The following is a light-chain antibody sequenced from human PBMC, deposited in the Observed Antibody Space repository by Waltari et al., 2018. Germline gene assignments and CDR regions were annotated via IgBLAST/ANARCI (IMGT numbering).Light chain of an antibody. J-gene: IGKJ2*01. Sequence: DIQMTQSPSTLSASIGARVTFTCRASQSINSWLAWYQQKPGKAPKLLIYKASNLDSGVPSRFSGSGSGTEFTVTISSLQPDDLATYYCQQYDSFPYTFGQGTKLEIK. V-gene: IGKV1-5*03. CDR3: QQYDSFPYT. CDR1: QSINSW. CDR2: KAS.